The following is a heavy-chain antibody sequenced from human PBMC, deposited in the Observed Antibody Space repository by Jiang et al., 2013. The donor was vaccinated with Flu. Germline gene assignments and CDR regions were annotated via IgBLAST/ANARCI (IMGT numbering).Heavy chain of an antibody. Sequence: QLLESGGGLVQPGRSLRLSCAASGFTFHDYAMHWVRQAPGKGLEWVSGISWNSGTIGYADSVKGRFTISRDNAKNSLYLQVNSLRAEDTALYYCVKDMGPHIIVVPAAIPYYYAMDVWGQGTTVTVSS. V-gene: IGHV3-9*01. CDR2: ISWNSGTI. D-gene: IGHD2-2*01. J-gene: IGHJ6*02. CDR1: GFTFHDYA. CDR3: VKDMGPHIIVVPAAIPYYYAMDV.